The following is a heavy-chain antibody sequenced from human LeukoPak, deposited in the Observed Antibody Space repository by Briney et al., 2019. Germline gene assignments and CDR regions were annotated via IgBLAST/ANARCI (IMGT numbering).Heavy chain of an antibody. Sequence: GGSLRLSCAGSGFTSSNHDMSWVRQAPGKGLEWVSAISGRGDSTYYADSVKGRFTISRDNSKNTLSLQMSSLRPEDTAVYYCAKSDCTYITCYVLDYWGQGTLVTVSS. CDR2: ISGRGDST. D-gene: IGHD2-2*01. V-gene: IGHV3-23*01. J-gene: IGHJ4*02. CDR3: AKSDCTYITCYVLDY. CDR1: GFTSSNHD.